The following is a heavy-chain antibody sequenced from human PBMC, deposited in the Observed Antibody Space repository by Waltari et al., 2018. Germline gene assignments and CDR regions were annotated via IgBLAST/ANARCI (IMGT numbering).Heavy chain of an antibody. V-gene: IGHV1-69*12. Sequence: QVQLVQSGAEVKKPGSSVKVSCKASGGTFSSYAISWVRQAPGQGLEWMGGIIPIFGTANYAQKFQGRVTITADESTSTAYMELSSLRSEDTAVYYCARGGKGTNWGWRNAFDIWGQGTMVTVSS. J-gene: IGHJ3*02. CDR1: GGTFSSYA. D-gene: IGHD7-27*01. CDR3: ARGGKGTNWGWRNAFDI. CDR2: IIPIFGTA.